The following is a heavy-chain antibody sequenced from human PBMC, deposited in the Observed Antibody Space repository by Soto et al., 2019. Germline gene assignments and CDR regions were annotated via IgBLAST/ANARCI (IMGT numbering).Heavy chain of an antibody. CDR3: ARDLPSPTIFGVVMSYMDV. Sequence: SQTLSLTCAISGDSVSSNSAAWNWIRQSPSRGLEWLGRTYYRSKWYNDYAVSVKSRITINPDTSKNQFSLQLNSVTPEDTAVYYCARDLPSPTIFGVVMSYMDVWGKGTTVTVSS. V-gene: IGHV6-1*01. J-gene: IGHJ6*03. D-gene: IGHD3-3*01. CDR1: GDSVSSNSAA. CDR2: TYYRSKWYN.